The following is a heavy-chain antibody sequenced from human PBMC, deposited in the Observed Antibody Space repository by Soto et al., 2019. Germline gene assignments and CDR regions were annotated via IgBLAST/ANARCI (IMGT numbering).Heavy chain of an antibody. CDR2: ISAYNGNT. CDR3: AREPNYFDY. Sequence: QVQLVQSGAEVKKPGASVKVSCKASGYTFTSYGISWVRQAPGQGLEWMGWISAYNGNTKYAQKLQGRVTMTTDTSTSTAHMELRSLSSHATAVYHCAREPNYFDYWGQGTLVTVSS. J-gene: IGHJ4*02. V-gene: IGHV1-18*01. CDR1: GYTFTSYG.